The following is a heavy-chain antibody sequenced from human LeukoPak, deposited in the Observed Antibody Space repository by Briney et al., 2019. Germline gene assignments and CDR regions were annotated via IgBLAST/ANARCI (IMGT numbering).Heavy chain of an antibody. CDR2: INPSGRGT. J-gene: IGHJ4*02. CDR1: GYSFTNYF. V-gene: IGHV1-46*01. CDR3: ARDLDSSNSIDY. D-gene: IGHD2-2*01. Sequence: ASVKVSCKASGYSFTNYFIHWVRQAPGQGPEWVGVINPSGRGTNYAQKFQGRVTMTTDTSTSTVYMELSSLRSEDTAVYYCARDLDSSNSIDYWGQGTLVTVSS.